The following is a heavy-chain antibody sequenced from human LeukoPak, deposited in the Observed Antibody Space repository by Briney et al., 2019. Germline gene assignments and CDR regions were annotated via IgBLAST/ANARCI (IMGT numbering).Heavy chain of an antibody. CDR3: ARDQKVGATPYFGMDV. V-gene: IGHV1-69*04. CDR2: IIPMLGTV. CDR1: GATFSSYA. J-gene: IGHJ6*02. Sequence: SVKVSCKASGATFSSYAINWVRQAPGQGLEWMGRIIPMLGTVNYAQKFQGRVTIIADKFTSTAYMEVSSLRSEDTAVYYCARDQKVGATPYFGMDVWGQGTTVTVSS. D-gene: IGHD1-26*01.